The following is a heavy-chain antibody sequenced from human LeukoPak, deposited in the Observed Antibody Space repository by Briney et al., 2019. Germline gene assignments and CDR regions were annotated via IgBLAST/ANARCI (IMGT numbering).Heavy chain of an antibody. Sequence: SQTLSLTCAISGDRVSNNSAAWNWIRQSPSRGLEWLGRTYYRSKWYNDYAVSVTSRITISPDTSKNQFSLQLKSVTPEDTAVYYCARGRSWGESGFDYWGQGTLVTVSS. J-gene: IGHJ4*02. D-gene: IGHD6-13*01. CDR1: GDRVSNNSAA. CDR3: ARGRSWGESGFDY. CDR2: TYYRSKWYN. V-gene: IGHV6-1*01.